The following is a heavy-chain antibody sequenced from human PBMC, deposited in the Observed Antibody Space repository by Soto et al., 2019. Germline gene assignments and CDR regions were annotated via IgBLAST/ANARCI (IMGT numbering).Heavy chain of an antibody. CDR1: GAFISSSHYY. CDR2: FYYGGST. J-gene: IGHJ5*02. V-gene: IGHV4-39*01. CDR3: ARHDRNKWFDP. Sequence: PSETLSLTCTVSGAFISSSHYYWGWIRQSPGKGLEWIVSFYYGGSTYYNPSLKSRVTISADTTKNQFSLKLNYVTAADTALYYCARHDRNKWFDPWGQGTLVTVSS.